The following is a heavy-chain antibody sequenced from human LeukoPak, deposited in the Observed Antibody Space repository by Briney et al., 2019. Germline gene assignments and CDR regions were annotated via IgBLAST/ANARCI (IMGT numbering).Heavy chain of an antibody. J-gene: IGHJ4*02. CDR3: ARVVPYYDFWSSYYTNHPTYAAAFDY. Sequence: SETLSLTCTVSGGSISSSSYYWGWIRQPPGKGLEWIGSIYYSGSTYYNPSLKSRVTISVDTSKNQFSLKLSSVTAADTAVYYCARVVPYYDFWSSYYTNHPTYAAAFDYWGQGTLVTVSS. CDR2: IYYSGST. V-gene: IGHV4-39*07. D-gene: IGHD3-3*01. CDR1: GGSISSSSYY.